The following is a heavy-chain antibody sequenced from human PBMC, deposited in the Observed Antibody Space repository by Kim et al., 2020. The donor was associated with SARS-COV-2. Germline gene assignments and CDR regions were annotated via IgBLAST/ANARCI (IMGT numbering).Heavy chain of an antibody. V-gene: IGHV3-23*01. D-gene: IGHD3-10*01. CDR3: AKDGRFGAYSFDF. J-gene: IGHJ4*02. CDR2: ITANGGST. Sequence: GGSLRLSCVVSGFTFSNYPMGWVRQALGKGLEWVSAITANGGSTYYADSVKGRFTISRDNFKNTLFLQIDSLRADDTAVYWCAKDGRFGAYSFDFWGQGALVTVSS. CDR1: GFTFSNYP.